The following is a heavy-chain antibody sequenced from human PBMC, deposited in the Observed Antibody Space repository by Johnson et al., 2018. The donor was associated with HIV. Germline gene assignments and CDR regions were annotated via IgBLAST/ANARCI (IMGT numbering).Heavy chain of an antibody. CDR2: IWYDGTKK. CDR3: AKLHCTGSVCNFELLCDAFGI. CDR1: GFTFSSYG. J-gene: IGHJ3*02. V-gene: IGHV3-33*06. Sequence: QVQLVESGGGVVQPGRSLRLSCAASGFTFSSYGMHWVRQAPGKGLEWVAVIWYDGTKKFYADSVKGRFTISRDNSKNTLYLEMNSLRGADTAVYHCAKLHCTGSVCNFELLCDAFGIWGQGSMVTVSS. D-gene: IGHD2-8*02.